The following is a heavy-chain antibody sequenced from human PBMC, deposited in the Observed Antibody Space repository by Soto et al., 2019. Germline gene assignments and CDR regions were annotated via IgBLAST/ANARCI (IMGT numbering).Heavy chain of an antibody. CDR2: ISAYNGNT. CDR3: ARLPTPYCISTSCLIDY. CDR1: GYTFTSYG. Sequence: GASVKVSCKASGYTFTSYGISWVRQAPGQGLEWMGWISAYNGNTNYAQKLQGRVTMTTDTSTSTAYMELRSLRSDDTAVYYCARLPTPYCISTSCLIDYWGQGTLVTVSS. D-gene: IGHD2-2*01. V-gene: IGHV1-18*01. J-gene: IGHJ4*02.